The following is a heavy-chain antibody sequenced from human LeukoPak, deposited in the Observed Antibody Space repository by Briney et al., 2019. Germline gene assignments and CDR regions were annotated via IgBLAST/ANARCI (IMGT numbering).Heavy chain of an antibody. J-gene: IGHJ4*02. D-gene: IGHD3-10*01. Sequence: SETLSLTCTVSGYSISSGYYWGWIRQPPGKGLAWIGSIYHSGSTYYNPSLKSRVTISVDTSKNQFSLKLSSVTAEDTAVYYCARDAYYYGSGSYHSNDYWGQGTLVTVSS. CDR3: ARDAYYYGSGSYHSNDY. CDR1: GYSISSGYY. CDR2: IYHSGST. V-gene: IGHV4-38-2*02.